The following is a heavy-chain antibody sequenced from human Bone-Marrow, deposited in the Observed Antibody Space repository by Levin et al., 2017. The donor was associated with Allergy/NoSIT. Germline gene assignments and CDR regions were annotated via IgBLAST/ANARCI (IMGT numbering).Heavy chain of an antibody. Sequence: PSETLSLTCNVSGGSISSFYWSWIRQPPGKGLEWIGYISYSGSTNYNPSLRTRVTISVDTSETFSLKLNSVTAADTAIYYCATVPRHSNGWEFDYWGQGALVTVSS. CDR1: GGSISSFY. CDR3: ATVPRHSNGWEFDY. CDR2: ISYSGST. D-gene: IGHD6-19*01. J-gene: IGHJ4*02. V-gene: IGHV4-59*01.